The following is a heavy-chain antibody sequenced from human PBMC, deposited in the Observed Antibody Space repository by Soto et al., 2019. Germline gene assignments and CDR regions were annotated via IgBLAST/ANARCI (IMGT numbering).Heavy chain of an antibody. J-gene: IGHJ5*02. CDR3: ARRHLAPAGMVWFDP. Sequence: PSETLSLTCTVSGGSISSSSYYWGWIRQPPGKGLEWIGSIYYSGSTYYSPSLKRRVTISVDTSKNQFSLKLSSVTAADTAVYYCARRHLAPAGMVWFDPWGQGTLVTVSS. CDR1: GGSISSSSYY. V-gene: IGHV4-39*01. CDR2: IYYSGST. D-gene: IGHD2-2*01.